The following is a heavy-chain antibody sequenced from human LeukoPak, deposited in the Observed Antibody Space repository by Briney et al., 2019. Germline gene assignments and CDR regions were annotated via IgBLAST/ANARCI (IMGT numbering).Heavy chain of an antibody. V-gene: IGHV4-4*07. CDR3: ARDIIGGNYA. J-gene: IGHJ3*01. CDR1: GGSISSYY. CDR2: IYIDGST. Sequence: SETLSLTCTVPGGSISSYYWSWIRQPAGKGLEWIGRIYIDGSTNYNPSLKSRVTVSLDTCKNQFSLKLSSVTAADTAVYYCARDIIGGNYAWGQGTMVTVSS. D-gene: IGHD1-26*01.